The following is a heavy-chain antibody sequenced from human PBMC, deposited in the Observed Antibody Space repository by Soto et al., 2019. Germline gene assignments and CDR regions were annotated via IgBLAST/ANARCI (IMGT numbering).Heavy chain of an antibody. J-gene: IGHJ4*02. D-gene: IGHD2-15*01. Sequence: SETLSLTCTVSGGSISSSSYYWGWIRQPPGKGLEWIGSIYYSGSTYYNPSLKSRVTISVDTSKNQFSLKLSSVTAADTAVYYCARRRGGGVLTVVAASGESRPFDYWGQGTLVTVSS. CDR2: IYYSGST. CDR1: GGSISSSSYY. CDR3: ARRRGGGVLTVVAASGESRPFDY. V-gene: IGHV4-39*01.